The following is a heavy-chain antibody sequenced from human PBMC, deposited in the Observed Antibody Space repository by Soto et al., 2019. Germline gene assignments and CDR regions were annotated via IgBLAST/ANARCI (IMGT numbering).Heavy chain of an antibody. J-gene: IGHJ4*02. CDR2: ISSNGGST. D-gene: IGHD6-19*01. Sequence: GGSLRLSCAASGFTFSSYAMHWVRQAPGKGLEYVSVISSNGGSTYYANSVKGRFTISRDNSKNTLYLQMGSLRAEDMAVYYCAREGIAVAGPWYFDYWVQGTLVTVSS. CDR3: AREGIAVAGPWYFDY. V-gene: IGHV3-64*01. CDR1: GFTFSSYA.